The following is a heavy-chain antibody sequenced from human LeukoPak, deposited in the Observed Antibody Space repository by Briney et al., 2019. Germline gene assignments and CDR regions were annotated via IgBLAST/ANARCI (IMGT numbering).Heavy chain of an antibody. CDR3: ARDLRDGIDY. CDR2: ISSGSSTI. J-gene: IGHJ4*02. Sequence: GGSLRLSCAASGFTFSSYSMNWVRQAPGKGLEWVSYISSGSSTIYYADSVKGRFTISRDNAKNSLYLQMNSLRAEDTAVYYCARDLRDGIDYWGQGTLVTFSS. V-gene: IGHV3-48*01. D-gene: IGHD5-24*01. CDR1: GFTFSSYS.